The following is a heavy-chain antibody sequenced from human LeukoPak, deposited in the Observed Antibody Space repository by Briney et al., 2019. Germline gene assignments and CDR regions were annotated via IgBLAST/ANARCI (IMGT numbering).Heavy chain of an antibody. J-gene: IGHJ4*02. D-gene: IGHD5-12*01. CDR3: AKRRGEWLPTPPDY. Sequence: GGSLRLSCAASGFSFSNFGMHWVRQAPGKGLEWVAVISYDGSNKYFADSVKGRFTISRDNSKNTLYLQMNSLRAEDTAIYYCAKRRGEWLPTPPDYWGQGTLVTVSS. CDR2: ISYDGSNK. V-gene: IGHV3-30*18. CDR1: GFSFSNFG.